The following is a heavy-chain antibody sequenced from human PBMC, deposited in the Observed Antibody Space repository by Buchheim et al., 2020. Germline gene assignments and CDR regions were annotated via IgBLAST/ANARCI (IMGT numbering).Heavy chain of an antibody. CDR3: AKVAVAGPFDY. D-gene: IGHD6-19*01. CDR2: ISYDGSNK. V-gene: IGHV3-30*18. CDR1: GFTFSSYG. Sequence: QVQLVESGGGVVQPGRSLRLSCAASGFTFSSYGMHWVRQAPGKGLEWVAVISYDGSNKYYADSVKGRFTISRDNSKNTLYLQMNSLRAEDTAVYYCAKVAVAGPFDYWGQGTL. J-gene: IGHJ4*02.